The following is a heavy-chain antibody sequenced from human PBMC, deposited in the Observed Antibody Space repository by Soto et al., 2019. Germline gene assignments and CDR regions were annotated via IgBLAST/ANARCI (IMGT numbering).Heavy chain of an antibody. V-gene: IGHV4-4*02. CDR2: VYHSGST. CDR1: GASISTNNW. D-gene: IGHD6-13*01. Sequence: SETLSLTCAVSGASISTNNWWSWVRQPPGKGLEWIGEVYHSGSTNCNPSLKSRVTIPIDKSKNQFSLRLTSMTAADTAVYYCAVSGAGDFDYWSQGTLVTVSS. CDR3: AVSGAGDFDY. J-gene: IGHJ4*02.